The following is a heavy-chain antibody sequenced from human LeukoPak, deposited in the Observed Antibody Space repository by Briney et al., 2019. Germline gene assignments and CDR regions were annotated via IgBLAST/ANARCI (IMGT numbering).Heavy chain of an antibody. J-gene: IGHJ4*02. D-gene: IGHD6-13*01. CDR2: ISTSSSYI. V-gene: IGHV3-21*01. CDR3: ARASSSWYYFDY. Sequence: GGALRLSSAPSRSTFSSYGMNSVPPAPGKGLEWGSFISTSSSYIYYADSVKGRFTISRDNAKNSLYLQMNSLRAEDTAVYYCARASSSWYYFDYWGQGTLVTVSS. CDR1: RSTFSSYG.